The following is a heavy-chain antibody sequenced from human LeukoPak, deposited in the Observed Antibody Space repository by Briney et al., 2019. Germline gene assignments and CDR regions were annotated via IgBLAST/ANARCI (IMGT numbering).Heavy chain of an antibody. CDR2: IYSGGST. CDR3: ASHAPPLPSGWYYYYGMDV. D-gene: IGHD6-19*01. V-gene: IGHV3-53*01. CDR1: GFTFSSYA. Sequence: GGSLRLSCAASGFTFSSYAMSWVPQAPGKGLEWVSVIYSGGSTYYADSVKGRFTISRDNSKNTLYLQMNSLRAEDTAVYYCASHAPPLPSGWYYYYGMDVWGQGTTVTVSS. J-gene: IGHJ6*02.